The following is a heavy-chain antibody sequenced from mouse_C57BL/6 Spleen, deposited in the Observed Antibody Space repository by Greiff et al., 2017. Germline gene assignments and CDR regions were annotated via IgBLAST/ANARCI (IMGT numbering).Heavy chain of an antibody. CDR3: ASGDYDGGAY. D-gene: IGHD2-3*01. V-gene: IGHV1-61*01. CDR2: IYPSDSET. J-gene: IGHJ3*01. Sequence: QVQLQQSGAELVRPGSSVKLSCKASGYTFTSYWMDWVKQRPGQGLEWIGNIYPSDSETHYNQKFKDKATLTVDKSSSTAYMQLSSLTSEDSAVYYCASGDYDGGAYWGQGTLVTVSA. CDR1: GYTFTSYW.